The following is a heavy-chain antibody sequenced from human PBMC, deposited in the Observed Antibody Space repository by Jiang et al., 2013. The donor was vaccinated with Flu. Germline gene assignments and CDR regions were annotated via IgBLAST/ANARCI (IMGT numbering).Heavy chain of an antibody. V-gene: IGHV3-11*03. CDR1: GFTFSDYY. CDR2: IGGTSTYV. Sequence: VQLLESGGGLVKPGGSLRLSCAASGFTFSDYYMSWIRQAPGRGLEWVSYIGGTSTYVKYADSAKGRFTISRDNAKNSLYLQMNSLRAEDTAVYYCARPGYSSSWPLDYWGQGTLVTVSS. D-gene: IGHD6-13*01. J-gene: IGHJ4*02. CDR3: ARPGYSSSWPLDY.